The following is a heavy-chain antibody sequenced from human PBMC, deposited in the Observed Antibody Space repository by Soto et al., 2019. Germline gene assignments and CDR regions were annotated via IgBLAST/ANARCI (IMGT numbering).Heavy chain of an antibody. Sequence: QVQLVQSGAAVKKPGTSVKVSCEASGYTFTNYAITWVRQAPGQVLTWMVWISTNTNYAQKLQGRVTMTTDKTTGPAYRELRSLGSDDTAVASCARAVGYSGGGEDYYYMDVWGRGTAVTVSS. D-gene: IGHD1-26*01. CDR2: ISTNT. CDR1: GYTFTNYA. J-gene: IGHJ6*03. CDR3: ARAVGYSGGGEDYYYMDV. V-gene: IGHV1-18*01.